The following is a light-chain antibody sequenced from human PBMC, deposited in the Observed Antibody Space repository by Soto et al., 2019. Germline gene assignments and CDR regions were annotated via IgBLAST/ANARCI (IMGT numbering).Light chain of an antibody. Sequence: DIPLTQSPSFLSASVGDRVTITCRASQDINSYLAWYQQKPGKAPKLLIYAASTLQSAVPPRFSGGGSGTEFTLTISSLQPEDFATYYCQQLNSYPRTFGQGTKVEF. CDR1: QDINSY. CDR3: QQLNSYPRT. V-gene: IGKV1-9*01. CDR2: AAS. J-gene: IGKJ1*01.